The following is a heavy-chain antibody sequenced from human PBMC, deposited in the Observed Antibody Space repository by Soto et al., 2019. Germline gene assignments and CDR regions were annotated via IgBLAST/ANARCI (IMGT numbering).Heavy chain of an antibody. D-gene: IGHD6-13*01. CDR3: ARRGAAGGIRHYMDV. CDR2: IYDSGST. CDR1: GGSIISYY. V-gene: IGHV4-59*08. Sequence: KTSETLSLTCTVSGGSIISYYWSWIRQPPGKGLEWIGYIYDSGSTNYNPSLKSRVTISVDTSKNQFSLKLSSVTAADTAVYHCARRGAAGGIRHYMDVWGKGTTVTVSS. J-gene: IGHJ6*03.